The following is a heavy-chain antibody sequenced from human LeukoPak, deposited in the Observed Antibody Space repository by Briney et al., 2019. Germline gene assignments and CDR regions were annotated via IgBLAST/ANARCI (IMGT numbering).Heavy chain of an antibody. V-gene: IGHV4-59*08. CDR1: GGSISSYY. CDR3: ARQASCSSTNCYPFDY. Sequence: SETLSLTCTVSGGSISSYYWSWIRQPPGKGLEWIGWISYSGSTTYNPSLKTRVTMSLDTSKNQFSLKLSSVTAADTAVYYCARQASCSSTNCYPFDYWGQGTLVTVSS. D-gene: IGHD2-2*01. CDR2: ISYSGST. J-gene: IGHJ4*02.